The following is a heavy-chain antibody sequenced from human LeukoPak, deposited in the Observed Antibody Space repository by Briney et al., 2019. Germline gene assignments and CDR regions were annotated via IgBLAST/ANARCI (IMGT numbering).Heavy chain of an antibody. Sequence: GGSLRLSCAASGFIVSSNYMTWVRQAPGKGLEWVSVIHNDGSTYYADSVKSRFTISRDNSKNTLYLQMHSLRVEDTAVYYCTALARDYWGQGILVTVSS. J-gene: IGHJ4*02. CDR2: IHNDGST. CDR1: GFIVSSNY. V-gene: IGHV3-53*01. CDR3: TALARDY. D-gene: IGHD3-3*02.